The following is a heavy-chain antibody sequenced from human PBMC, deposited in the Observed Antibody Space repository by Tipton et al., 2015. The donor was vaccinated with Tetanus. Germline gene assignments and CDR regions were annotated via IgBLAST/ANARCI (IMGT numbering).Heavy chain of an antibody. Sequence: SLRLSCAASGFTFSSYAMHCVRQAPGKGLEWVAVISYDGSNKYYADSVKGRFTISRDNSKNTLYLQMNSLRAEDTAVYYCAKARYDPNYYYYGMDVWGQGTTVTVSS. J-gene: IGHJ6*02. V-gene: IGHV3-30*04. CDR2: ISYDGSNK. CDR3: AKARYDPNYYYYGMDV. D-gene: IGHD5-12*01. CDR1: GFTFSSYA.